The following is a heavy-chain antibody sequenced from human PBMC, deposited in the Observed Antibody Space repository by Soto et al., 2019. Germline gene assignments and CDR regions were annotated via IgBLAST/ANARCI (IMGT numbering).Heavy chain of an antibody. J-gene: IGHJ5*02. D-gene: IGHD6-19*01. Sequence: SETLSLTCAVSGGSISRNNWRNWVRQSPGKGLEWIGVIYHSGSTNYNPSLKSRVTISVDTSKNQFSLQLSSVTAADTAVFYCARHYSSGSRNWFDPWGQGTLVTVSS. V-gene: IGHV4-4*02. CDR3: ARHYSSGSRNWFDP. CDR2: IYHSGST. CDR1: GGSISRNNW.